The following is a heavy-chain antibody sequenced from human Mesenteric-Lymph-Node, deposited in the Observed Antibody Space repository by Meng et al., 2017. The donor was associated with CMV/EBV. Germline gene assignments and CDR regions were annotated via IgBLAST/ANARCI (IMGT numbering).Heavy chain of an antibody. CDR3: ADLGGAHGLDV. CDR1: GFTFSNYF. Sequence: GESLKISCAASGFTFSNYFMDWVRQTPGKGLEWVARILNKDGRYKSEYAASVKGRFTISRDDLKNSLYLQINSLKTEDAAVYYCADLGGAHGLDVWGRGTTVTVSS. V-gene: IGHV3-72*01. J-gene: IGHJ6*02. CDR2: ILNKDGRYKS. D-gene: IGHD1-26*01.